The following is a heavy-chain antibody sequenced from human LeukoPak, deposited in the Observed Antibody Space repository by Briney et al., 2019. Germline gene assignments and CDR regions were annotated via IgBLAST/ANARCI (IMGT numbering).Heavy chain of an antibody. V-gene: IGHV4-61*02. J-gene: IGHJ4*02. Sequence: SETLSLTCTVSGGSISSGSYYWSWIRQPAGKGLEWIGRIYTSGSTNYNPSLKSRVTISVDTSKNQFSLKLSSVTAADTAVYYCARGFVYYYDSSGYYHFDYWGQGTLVTVSS. D-gene: IGHD3-22*01. CDR1: GGSISSGSYY. CDR3: ARGFVYYYDSSGYYHFDY. CDR2: IYTSGST.